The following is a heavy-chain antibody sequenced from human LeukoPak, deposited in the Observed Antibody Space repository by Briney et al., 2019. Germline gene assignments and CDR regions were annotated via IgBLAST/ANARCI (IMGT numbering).Heavy chain of an antibody. CDR1: GFTFGNYW. CDR3: ARIWADTSGWYVDY. J-gene: IGHJ4*02. Sequence: GGSLRLSCAASGFTFGNYWMSWVRQTPGKGLEWVANIKQDGSEKYYVDSVKGRFTISRDNAKKSLYLQLNSLRAEDTAVYYCARIWADTSGWYVDYWGQGTLVTVSS. V-gene: IGHV3-7*01. D-gene: IGHD6-19*01. CDR2: IKQDGSEK.